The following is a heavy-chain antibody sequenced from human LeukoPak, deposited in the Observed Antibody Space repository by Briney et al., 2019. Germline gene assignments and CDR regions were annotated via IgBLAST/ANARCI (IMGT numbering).Heavy chain of an antibody. V-gene: IGHV3-21*04. CDR3: AAGTAADY. CDR2: ISSSSTYI. J-gene: IGHJ4*02. D-gene: IGHD6-13*01. CDR1: GFTFNSYT. Sequence: GGSLRLSCAASGFTFNSYTMNWVRQAPGKGLEWVSSISSSSTYIYYADSVKGRFTISRDNTKNILYLQMNSLRVEDTAVYYCAAGTAADYWGLGTLVAVSS.